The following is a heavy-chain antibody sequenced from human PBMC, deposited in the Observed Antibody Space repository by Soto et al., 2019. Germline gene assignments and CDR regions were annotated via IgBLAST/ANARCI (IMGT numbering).Heavy chain of an antibody. J-gene: IGHJ6*02. CDR3: ARARGYDFWSGYPDYYYYGMDV. CDR1: GFTFSSYD. D-gene: IGHD3-3*01. V-gene: IGHV3-13*01. CDR2: IGTAGDT. Sequence: HPGGSLRLSCAASGFTFSSYDMHWVRQATGKGLEWVSAIGTAGDTYYPGSVKGRFTISRENAKNSLYLQMNSLRAEDTAVYYCARARGYDFWSGYPDYYYYGMDVWGQGTTVTVSS.